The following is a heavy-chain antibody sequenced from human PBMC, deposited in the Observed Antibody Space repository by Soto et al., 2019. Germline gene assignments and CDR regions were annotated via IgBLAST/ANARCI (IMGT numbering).Heavy chain of an antibody. D-gene: IGHD6-13*01. Sequence: EVQLVESGGGLVQPGRSLRLSCAASGFTVDDYAMHWVRQFPGKGLEWVSGINWNSGSIGYADSVKGRFAISRDTAKNSLHLQMNSLRAAETAFYYCLNDESINWYSGHFRHWGQGTLVTVSS. CDR1: GFTVDDYA. CDR2: INWNSGSI. CDR3: LNDESINWYSGHFRH. V-gene: IGHV3-9*01. J-gene: IGHJ1*01.